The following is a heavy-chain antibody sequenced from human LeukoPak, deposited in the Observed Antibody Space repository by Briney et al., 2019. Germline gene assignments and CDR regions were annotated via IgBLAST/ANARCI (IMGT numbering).Heavy chain of an antibody. D-gene: IGHD6-13*01. V-gene: IGHV4-59*01. CDR1: GGSIRSYY. CDR2: IYYSGST. Sequence: PSETLSLTCTVSGGSIRSYYWSWIRQPPGKGLEWIGYIYYSGSTNYNPSLKSRVTISVDTSKNQFSLKLRSVTAADTAVYYCARGVRDSSSWTVLMTWFDPWGQGTLVTVSS. J-gene: IGHJ5*02. CDR3: ARGVRDSSSWTVLMTWFDP.